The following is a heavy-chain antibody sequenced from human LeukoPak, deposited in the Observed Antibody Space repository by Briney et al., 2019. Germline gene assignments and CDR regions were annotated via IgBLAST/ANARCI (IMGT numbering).Heavy chain of an antibody. CDR1: GYTFTGYY. D-gene: IGHD1-26*01. J-gene: IGHJ4*02. V-gene: IGHV1-46*01. CDR3: ARDSPSGATADYFDY. Sequence: RASVKVSCKASGYTFTGYYIHWVRQAPGQGLEWMGIINPSGGSTSYAQKFQGRVTMTRDMSTSTVYMELSSLRSEDTAVYYCARDSPSGATADYFDYWGQGTLVTVSS. CDR2: INPSGGST.